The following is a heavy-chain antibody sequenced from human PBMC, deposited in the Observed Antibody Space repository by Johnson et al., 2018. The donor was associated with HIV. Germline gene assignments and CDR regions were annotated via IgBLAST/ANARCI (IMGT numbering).Heavy chain of an antibody. CDR2: ISYDGSNK. D-gene: IGHD3-16*01. J-gene: IGHJ3*02. CDR1: GFTFDDYA. CDR3: ARPLGPPLWHDAFDI. V-gene: IGHV3-30*19. Sequence: QMQLVESGGGVVQPGGSLRLSCAASGFTFDDYAMHWVRQAPGKGLEWVAVISYDGSNKYYADSVKGRFTISRDNSKNTLYLQMNSLRAEDTAVYYCARPLGPPLWHDAFDIWGQGTMVTVSS.